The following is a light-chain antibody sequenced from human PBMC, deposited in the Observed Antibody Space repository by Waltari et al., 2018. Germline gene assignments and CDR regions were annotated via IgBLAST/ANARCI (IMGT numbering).Light chain of an antibody. V-gene: IGKV3-15*01. J-gene: IGKJ2*01. CDR1: QSVSTN. CDR2: GAS. CDR3: QQYNNWPPYI. Sequence: EPVMTQSPTTLSLSPGERATLPCRASQSVSTNLAWYQQRPGQAPRLLIYGASIRATGVPARFSGRGAGTEFTLTISSLQSEDFAVYYCQQYNNWPPYIFGQGSQLEI.